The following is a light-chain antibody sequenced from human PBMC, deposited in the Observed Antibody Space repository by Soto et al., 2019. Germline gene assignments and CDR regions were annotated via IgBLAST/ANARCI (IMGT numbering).Light chain of an antibody. CDR2: EVS. J-gene: IGLJ1*01. Sequence: QSALTQPASVSGSPGQSITISCTGTNSDIGDYRYVSWYQQHPGKAPKLIIYEVSNRPSGVSSRFSGSKSGNTASLTISGLQADDEADYYCGSWDSSLSAYVFGTGTKLTVL. CDR1: NSDIGDYRY. CDR3: GSWDSSLSAYV. V-gene: IGLV2-14*01.